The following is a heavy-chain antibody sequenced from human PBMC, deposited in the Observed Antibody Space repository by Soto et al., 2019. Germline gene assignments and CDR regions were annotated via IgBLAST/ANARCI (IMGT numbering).Heavy chain of an antibody. CDR1: GCTFSSYA. CDR2: IIPIFGTA. D-gene: IGHD6-13*01. V-gene: IGHV1-69*01. Sequence: QVQLVQSGAEVKKPGSSVKVSCKASGCTFSSYAISWVRQAPGQGLEWMGGIIPIFGTANYAQKFQSRVTITADESTSTADMELSSLRSEDTAVYYCARLAVSAAGNPFDYWGQGTLFTVSS. J-gene: IGHJ4*02. CDR3: ARLAVSAAGNPFDY.